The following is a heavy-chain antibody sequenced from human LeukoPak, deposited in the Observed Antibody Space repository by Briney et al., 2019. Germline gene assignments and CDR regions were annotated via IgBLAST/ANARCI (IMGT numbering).Heavy chain of an antibody. V-gene: IGHV4-39*01. J-gene: IGHJ4*02. CDR1: GGSISTSAYY. D-gene: IGHD6-13*01. CDR2: IYYSGNT. CDR3: ARHDGNTWSSSFDY. Sequence: SETLSLTCIVSGGSISTSAYYWGWIRQPPGEGLQWIGSIYYSGNTYYNSSLKSRVTISVDTSTSQFSLRLSSVTAADTAVYYCARHDGNTWSSSFDYWGQGALVTVSS.